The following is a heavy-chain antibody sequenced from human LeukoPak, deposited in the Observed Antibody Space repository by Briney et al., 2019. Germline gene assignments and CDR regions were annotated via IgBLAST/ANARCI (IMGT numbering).Heavy chain of an antibody. J-gene: IGHJ4*02. CDR2: INWNGGST. V-gene: IGHV3-20*04. D-gene: IGHD2-21*01. CDR3: ARALGGDYDY. CDR1: GFTFDDYG. Sequence: GGSLRLSCTTSGFTFDDYGMSWVRQAPGKGLEWVSGINWNGGSTGYADSVKGRFTISRDNAKNSLYLQMNSLRAEDTALYYCARALGGDYDYWGQGTLVTVSS.